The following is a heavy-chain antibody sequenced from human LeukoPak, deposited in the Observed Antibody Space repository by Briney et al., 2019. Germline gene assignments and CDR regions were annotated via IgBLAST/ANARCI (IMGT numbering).Heavy chain of an antibody. D-gene: IGHD6-13*01. CDR1: RFTFSSYA. CDR2: ISASGGST. J-gene: IGHJ4*02. Sequence: GGSLRLSCAASRFTFSSYAMSWVRQAPGKGLEWVSAISASGGSTYYADSVKGRFTISRDNSGNTLYLQMNTLRAEDTAIYYCAKSQYSSSWYYFDYWGQGTLVTVSS. V-gene: IGHV3-23*01. CDR3: AKSQYSSSWYYFDY.